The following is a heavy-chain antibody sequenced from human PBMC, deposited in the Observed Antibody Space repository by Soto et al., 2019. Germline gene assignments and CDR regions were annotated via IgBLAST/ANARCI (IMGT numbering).Heavy chain of an antibody. CDR2: IYWDDDR. CDR1: GFSLTTTGVG. Sequence: QITLKESGPTLVKPTQPLTLTCTFSGFSLTTTGVGVGWVRQPPGKALEWLALIYWDDDRRLSPSLKNRLTIPRDTSKDQVVLTLTNMDPADTATYYCVHSFYDLSGPFLFDYWGQGTLVTVSS. D-gene: IGHD3-22*01. V-gene: IGHV2-5*02. J-gene: IGHJ4*02. CDR3: VHSFYDLSGPFLFDY.